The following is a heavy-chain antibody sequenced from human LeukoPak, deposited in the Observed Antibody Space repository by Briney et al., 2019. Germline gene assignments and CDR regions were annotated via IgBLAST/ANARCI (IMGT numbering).Heavy chain of an antibody. CDR2: IPYDGSNK. D-gene: IGHD3-22*01. Sequence: GGSLRLSCAASGPTLASSGMHWARLAAGKGLELVVLIPYDGSNKYYAASVKGRFTISRDNSKNTLYLQMNSLRAEDTAVYYCAKSYYDTSGHPSDNDAFDIWGQGTMVTVSP. J-gene: IGHJ3*02. CDR1: GPTLASSG. V-gene: IGHV3-30*02. CDR3: AKSYYDTSGHPSDNDAFDI.